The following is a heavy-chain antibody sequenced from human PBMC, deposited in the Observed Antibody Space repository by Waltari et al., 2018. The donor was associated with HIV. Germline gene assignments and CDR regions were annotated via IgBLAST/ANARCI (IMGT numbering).Heavy chain of an antibody. V-gene: IGHV4-59*01. Sequence: QVQLQESGPGLVKPSETLSLICTVSGGSISNYYWGWIRQPPGKGLEWIGYIYYTGSTHYNPPLKSRVTISVDTSKNQFSLKLTSVTAADTAQYYCARYSSAWTGFDYWGQGTLVTVSS. J-gene: IGHJ4*02. CDR1: GGSISNYY. D-gene: IGHD6-19*01. CDR3: ARYSSAWTGFDY. CDR2: IYYTGST.